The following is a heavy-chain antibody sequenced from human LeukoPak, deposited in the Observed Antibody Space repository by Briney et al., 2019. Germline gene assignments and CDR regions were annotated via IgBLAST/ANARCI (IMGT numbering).Heavy chain of an antibody. CDR1: GGSISSYY. D-gene: IGHD5-18*01. J-gene: IGHJ3*02. V-gene: IGHV4-59*01. Sequence: PSETLSLTCTVSGGSISSYYWSWIRQPPGKGLEWIGYIYYSGSTNYNPSLKSRVTISVDTSKNQFSLKLSSVTAADTAVYYCARPYSYGYVFAFDIWGQGTMVTVS. CDR2: IYYSGST. CDR3: ARPYSYGYVFAFDI.